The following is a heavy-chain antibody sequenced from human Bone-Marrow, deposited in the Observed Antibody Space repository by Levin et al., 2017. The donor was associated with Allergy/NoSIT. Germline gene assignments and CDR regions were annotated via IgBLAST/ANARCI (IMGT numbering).Heavy chain of an antibody. J-gene: IGHJ4*02. D-gene: IGHD1-26*01. V-gene: IGHV3-66*01. Sequence: GESLKISCAASGFTVSSHYMSWVRQAPGKGLEWVSVIYSGGSTYYADSVTGRFTISRDNSKNTLYLQMNSLRAEDTAVFYCARAAGIGGYYFDYWGQGTLVTVSS. CDR1: GFTVSSHY. CDR3: ARAAGIGGYYFDY. CDR2: IYSGGST.